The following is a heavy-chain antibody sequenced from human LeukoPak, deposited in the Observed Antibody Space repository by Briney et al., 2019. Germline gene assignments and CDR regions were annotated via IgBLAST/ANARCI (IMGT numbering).Heavy chain of an antibody. V-gene: IGHV1-46*01. CDR2: INPSGGST. CDR3: ARGRGIVVVVAATDPNAAFDY. CDR1: GYTFTSYY. D-gene: IGHD2-15*01. J-gene: IGHJ4*02. Sequence: GASVKVSCKASGYTFTSYYMHWVRQPPGQGLEWMGIINPSGGSTSYAQKFQGRVTMTRDTSTRTVYMELSSLRSEDTAVYYCARGRGIVVVVAATDPNAAFDYWGQGTLVTVSS.